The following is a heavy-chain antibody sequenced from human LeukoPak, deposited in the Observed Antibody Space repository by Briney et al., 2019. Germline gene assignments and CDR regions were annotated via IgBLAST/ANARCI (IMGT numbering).Heavy chain of an antibody. D-gene: IGHD6-19*01. J-gene: IGHJ6*02. Sequence: GASVKVSCKASGYTFTGYYMHWVRQAPGQGLGWMGWINPNSGGTNYAQKFQGRVTMTRDTSISTAYMELSRLRSDDTAVYYCARDWDSSGWYGAQWYYYYYYGMDVWGQGTTVTVSS. CDR3: ARDWDSSGWYGAQWYYYYYYGMDV. CDR1: GYTFTGYY. V-gene: IGHV1-2*02. CDR2: INPNSGGT.